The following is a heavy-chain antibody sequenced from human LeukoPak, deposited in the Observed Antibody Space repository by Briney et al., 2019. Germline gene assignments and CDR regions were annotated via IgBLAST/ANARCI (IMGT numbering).Heavy chain of an antibody. CDR3: ASRGVVSYYYYYAMDV. V-gene: IGHV1-8*01. J-gene: IGHJ6*02. Sequence: AASVKVSCKASGYTFTSYDINWVRQATGQRLEWMGWMNPNSGNTGYAQKFQGRVTMTRNTSISTAYMELSSLRFEDTAVYYCASRGVVSYYYYYAMDVWGQGTTVTVSS. CDR2: MNPNSGNT. D-gene: IGHD3-10*01. CDR1: GYTFTSYD.